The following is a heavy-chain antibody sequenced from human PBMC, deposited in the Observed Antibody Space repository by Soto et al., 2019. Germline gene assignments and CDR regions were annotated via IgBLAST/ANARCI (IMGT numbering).Heavy chain of an antibody. V-gene: IGHV5-51*01. CDR1: GYSFTSYW. Sequence: GESLKISCKGSGYSFTSYWIGWVRQMPGKGLEWMGIIYPGDSDTRYSPSFQGQVTISADKSISTAYLQWSSLTASDTAMYYWASAMAHKSGGDFWSGYLYGMDVCGQWTTVTVSS. D-gene: IGHD3-3*01. CDR3: ASAMAHKSGGDFWSGYLYGMDV. CDR2: IYPGDSDT. J-gene: IGHJ6*02.